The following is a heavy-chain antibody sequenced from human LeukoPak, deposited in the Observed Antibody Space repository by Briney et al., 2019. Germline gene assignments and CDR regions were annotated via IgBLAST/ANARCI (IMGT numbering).Heavy chain of an antibody. CDR2: IHYSGNT. J-gene: IGHJ6*02. CDR3: ARGFRLYYYYGMDV. V-gene: IGHV4-39*01. Sequence: SETLSLTCTVSGVSTSSSNYYWGWIRQPPGKGLEWIGGIHYSGNTYYNPSLKSRVTISVDTSKNQFSLKLSSVTPEDTAVYYCARGFRLYYYYGMDVWGQGTTVTVSS. CDR1: GVSTSSSNYY.